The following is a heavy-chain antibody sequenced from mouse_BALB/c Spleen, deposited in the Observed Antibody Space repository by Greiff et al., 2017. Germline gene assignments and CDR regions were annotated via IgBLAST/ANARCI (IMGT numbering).Heavy chain of an antibody. Sequence: VQLQQSGAELVRPGTSVKVSCKASGYAFTNYLIEWVKQRPGQGLEWIGVINPGSGGTNYNEKFKGKATLTADKSSSTAYMQLSSLTSDDSAVYFCARSMDYWGQGTSVTVSS. V-gene: IGHV1-54*01. CDR2: INPGSGGT. CDR1: GYAFTNYL. J-gene: IGHJ4*01. CDR3: ARSMDY.